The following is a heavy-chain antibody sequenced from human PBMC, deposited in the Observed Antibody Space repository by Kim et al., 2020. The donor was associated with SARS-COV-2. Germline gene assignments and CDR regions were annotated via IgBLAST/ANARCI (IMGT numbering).Heavy chain of an antibody. CDR3: ATPGHYYGSGSYKGDAFDI. V-gene: IGHV3-23*01. Sequence: GGSLRLSCAASGFTFSSYAMSWVRQAPGKGLEWVSAISGSGGSTYYADSVKGRFTISRDNSKNTLYLQMNSLRAEDTAVYYCATPGHYYGSGSYKGDAFDIWGQGTMVTVSS. D-gene: IGHD3-10*01. CDR2: ISGSGGST. J-gene: IGHJ3*02. CDR1: GFTFSSYA.